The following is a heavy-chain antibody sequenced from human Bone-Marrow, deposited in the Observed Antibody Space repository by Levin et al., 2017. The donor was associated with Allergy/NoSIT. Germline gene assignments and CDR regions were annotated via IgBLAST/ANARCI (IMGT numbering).Heavy chain of an antibody. CDR3: SKDVYSNEYDVNYYYFKGMDV. Sequence: GGSLRLSCAASGFTFSHFGMHWVRQAPGKGLEWVAVISYNGKDKYYVDSVRGRFTISRDPSKNTVDLHMNSLRPEDTALYYCSKDVYSNEYDVNYYYFKGMDVWGQGTTVTVS. CDR1: GFTFSHFG. CDR2: ISYNGKDK. J-gene: IGHJ6*02. V-gene: IGHV3-30*18. D-gene: IGHD5-18*01.